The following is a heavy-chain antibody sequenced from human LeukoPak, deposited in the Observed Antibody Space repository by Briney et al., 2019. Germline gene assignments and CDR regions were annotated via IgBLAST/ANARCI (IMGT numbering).Heavy chain of an antibody. J-gene: IGHJ4*02. V-gene: IGHV3-21*06. CDR1: GFTFSNYS. Sequence: GGSLGLSCAASGFTFSNYSMTWVRQAPGKGLEWVSSISSSSTYIYYADSVKGRFTISRGNSKNVLYLQMNSLRAEDTAVYYCAYGGKSDRFDYWGQGTLVTVSS. CDR3: AYGGKSDRFDY. CDR2: ISSSSTYI. D-gene: IGHD4-23*01.